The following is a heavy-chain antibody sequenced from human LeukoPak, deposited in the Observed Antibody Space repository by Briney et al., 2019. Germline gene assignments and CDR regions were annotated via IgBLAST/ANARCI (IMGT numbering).Heavy chain of an antibody. Sequence: PGGSLRLSCAASGFTFTSYEMNWVRQAPGKGLEWVSYISSSGSTIYYADSVKGRFTISRDNAKNSLYLQMNSLRAEDTAVYYCTRDPANDYWGQGTLVTVYS. CDR2: ISSSGSTI. CDR1: GFTFTSYE. V-gene: IGHV3-48*03. CDR3: TRDPANDY. J-gene: IGHJ4*02.